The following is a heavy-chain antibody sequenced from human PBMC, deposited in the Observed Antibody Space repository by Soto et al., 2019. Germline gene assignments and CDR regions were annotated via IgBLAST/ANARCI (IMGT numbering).Heavy chain of an antibody. V-gene: IGHV3-74*01. CDR1: GFTFSSYW. D-gene: IGHD2-15*01. CDR2: INSDGSST. CDR3: ASPLRAPGYCSGGSCYYYYYMDV. Sequence: GGSLRLSCAASGFTFSSYWMHWVRQAPGKGLVWVSRINSDGSSTSYADSVKGRFTISRDNAKNTLYLQMNSLRAEDTAVYYCASPLRAPGYCSGGSCYYYYYMDVWGKGTTVTVSS. J-gene: IGHJ6*03.